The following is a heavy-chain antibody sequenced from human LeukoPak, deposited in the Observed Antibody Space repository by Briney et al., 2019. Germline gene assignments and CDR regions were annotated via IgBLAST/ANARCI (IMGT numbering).Heavy chain of an antibody. CDR2: INPSGSST. Sequence: ASVKVSCKASGYSFTSHYMHWVRQAPGQGLEWMGLINPSGSSTLYAQKFQGRVTMTRDTSISTAYMELSRLRSDDTAVYYCARVWDTAMVFDPKGGLDYWGQGTLVTVSS. J-gene: IGHJ4*02. CDR1: GYSFTSHY. D-gene: IGHD5-18*01. V-gene: IGHV1-46*01. CDR3: ARVWDTAMVFDPKGGLDY.